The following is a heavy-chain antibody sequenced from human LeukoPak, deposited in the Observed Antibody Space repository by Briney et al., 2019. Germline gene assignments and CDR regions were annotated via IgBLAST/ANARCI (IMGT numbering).Heavy chain of an antibody. Sequence: GGSLRLSCAASGFTFSAYEMNWVRQAPGKGLEWVSYISSRADTRYYADSVKGRFTISRDSAKNSLYLQMNSLRAEDTAVYYCARGYRSKYYYDSSTYSDYWGQGTLVTVSS. CDR2: ISSRADTR. CDR1: GFTFSAYE. J-gene: IGHJ4*02. D-gene: IGHD3-22*01. CDR3: ARGYRSKYYYDSSTYSDY. V-gene: IGHV3-48*03.